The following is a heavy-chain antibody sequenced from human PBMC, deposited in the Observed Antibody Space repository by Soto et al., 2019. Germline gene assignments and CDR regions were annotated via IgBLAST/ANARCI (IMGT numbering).Heavy chain of an antibody. CDR3: VRDHRWAFDF. CDR1: GFIFSTYA. V-gene: IGHV3-48*02. D-gene: IGHD2-15*01. CDR2: ISIGSGSI. Sequence: GGSLRLSCAASGFIFSTYALNWVRQAQGKGLEWVSYISIGSGSIFYADSVKGRFTISRDDARNSLFLQMNTLRDEDPAVYYCVRDHRWAFDFWGRGTMVTVSS. J-gene: IGHJ3*01.